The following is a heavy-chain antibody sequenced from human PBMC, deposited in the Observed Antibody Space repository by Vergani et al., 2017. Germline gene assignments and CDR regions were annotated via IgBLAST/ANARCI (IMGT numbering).Heavy chain of an antibody. CDR2: IWYDGSNK. V-gene: IGHV3-33*06. D-gene: IGHD2-15*01. J-gene: IGHJ6*02. Sequence: VQLLESGGGLVQPGRSLRLSCAASGFTFSSYGMHWVRQAPGKGLEWVAVIWYDGSNKYYADSVKGRFTISRDNSKNTLYLQMNSLRAEDTAVYYCAKEFGDCSGGSCYLGYYYYGMDVWGQGTTVTVSS. CDR1: GFTFSSYG. CDR3: AKEFGDCSGGSCYLGYYYYGMDV.